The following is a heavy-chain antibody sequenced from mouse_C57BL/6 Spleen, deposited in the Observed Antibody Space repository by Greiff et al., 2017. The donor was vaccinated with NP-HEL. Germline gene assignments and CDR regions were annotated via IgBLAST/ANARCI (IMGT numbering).Heavy chain of an antibody. V-gene: IGHV1-55*01. D-gene: IGHD2-1*01. J-gene: IGHJ1*03. CDR1: GYTFTSYW. CDR2: IYPGSGST. CDR3: ARYGNWYFDV. Sequence: QVQLQQPGAELVKPGASVKMSCKASGYTFTSYWLTWVKQRPGQGLEWIGDIYPGSGSTNYNEKFKSKATLTVDTSSSTAYMQLSSLTSEDSAVYYGARYGNWYFDVWGTGTTVTVSS.